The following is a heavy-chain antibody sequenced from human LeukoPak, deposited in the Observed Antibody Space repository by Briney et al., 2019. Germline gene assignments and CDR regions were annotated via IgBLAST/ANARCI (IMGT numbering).Heavy chain of an antibody. D-gene: IGHD1-26*01. Sequence: GGSLRLSCAASGFTFSSYAMSWVRQAPGKGLEWVSAISGSGAKTYYADFVKGRFTISRDNSKNMLYLQMNSLRAEDTAVYYCAKEYSGSFSPFPSYFDYWGQGTLVTVSS. J-gene: IGHJ4*02. CDR1: GFTFSSYA. V-gene: IGHV3-23*01. CDR3: AKEYSGSFSPFPSYFDY. CDR2: ISGSGAKT.